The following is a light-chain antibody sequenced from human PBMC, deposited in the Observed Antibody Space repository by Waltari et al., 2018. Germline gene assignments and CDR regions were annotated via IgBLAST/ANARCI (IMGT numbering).Light chain of an antibody. Sequence: ELLLTPSPGTLSLSPGDRATLPCRASQSLSGSYVAWYQQKPGQAPRLLIYGASTRATGIPGRFSVSGSGTDFTLSISRLEPEDFAVYYCQQYGSSPWTFGQGTKVEIK. J-gene: IGKJ1*01. CDR2: GAS. CDR1: QSLSGSY. V-gene: IGKV3-20*01. CDR3: QQYGSSPWT.